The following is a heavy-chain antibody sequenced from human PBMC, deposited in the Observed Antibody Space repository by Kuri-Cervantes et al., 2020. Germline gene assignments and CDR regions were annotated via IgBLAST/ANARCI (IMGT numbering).Heavy chain of an antibody. Sequence: GSLRLSCTVSGGSVSSGSYYWSWIRQPPGKGLEWIGYIYYSGSTNYNPSLKNRITISVHTSKNQFSLQLSSVTAADTAVYYCARGRIIKAKYSSSWSDYWGQGTLVTVSS. CDR3: ARGRIIKAKYSSSWSDY. CDR1: GGSVSSGSYY. V-gene: IGHV4-61*01. J-gene: IGHJ4*02. CDR2: IYYSGST. D-gene: IGHD6-13*01.